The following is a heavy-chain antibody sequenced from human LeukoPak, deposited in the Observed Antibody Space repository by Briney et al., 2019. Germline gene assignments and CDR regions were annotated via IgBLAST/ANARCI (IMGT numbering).Heavy chain of an antibody. CDR2: IYTSGST. D-gene: IGHD2-2*01. CDR1: GGSISSYY. Sequence: SETLSLTCTVSGGSISSYYWSWIRQPAGKGLEWIGRIYTSGSTNYNPSLKSRVTMSVDTSKNQFSLKLSSVTAADTAVYYCARELEEYQLPDYYYYMDVWGKGTTVTVSS. J-gene: IGHJ6*03. V-gene: IGHV4-4*07. CDR3: ARELEEYQLPDYYYYMDV.